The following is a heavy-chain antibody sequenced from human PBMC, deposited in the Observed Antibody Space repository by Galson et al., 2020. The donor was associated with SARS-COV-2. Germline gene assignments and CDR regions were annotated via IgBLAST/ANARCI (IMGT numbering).Heavy chain of an antibody. D-gene: IGHD3-10*01. J-gene: IGHJ4*02. CDR1: GFTFNSYA. CDR3: AKIPTRALLWFGELFFDY. V-gene: IGHV3-23*01. CDR2: IRRAGCCK. Sequence: GGPLRLPCAPSGFTFNSYATRWVRPAPGKGLEWVSSIRRAGCCKYYADSVQGRFIISRDNSKNTLYLQMNSLRAEDTAVYYCAKIPTRALLWFGELFFDYWGQGALVTVSS.